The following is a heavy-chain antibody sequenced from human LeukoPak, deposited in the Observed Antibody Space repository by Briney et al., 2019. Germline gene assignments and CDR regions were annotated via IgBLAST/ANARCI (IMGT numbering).Heavy chain of an antibody. J-gene: IGHJ4*02. CDR2: INTNTGNP. V-gene: IGHV7-4-1*02. D-gene: IGHD5-12*01. CDR3: ARAIDSVDIVATLGY. Sequence: ASVKVSCKASGYTFTSYGISWVRQAPGQGLEWMGWINTNTGNPTYAQGFTGRFVFSLDTSVSTAYLQISSLKAEDTAVYYCARAIDSVDIVATLGYWGQGTLVTVSP. CDR1: GYTFTSYG.